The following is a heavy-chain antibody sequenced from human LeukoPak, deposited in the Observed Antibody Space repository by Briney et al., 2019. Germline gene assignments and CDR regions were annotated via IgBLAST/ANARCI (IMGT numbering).Heavy chain of an antibody. CDR1: GYTFTSHD. CDR3: AGVPRESYSR. CDR2: INSNSGNA. Sequence: ASVKVSCKASGYTFTSHDINWVRQAAGQGLQWVRYINSNSGNAVYAQNFQGRVTLTRNTSINTASMELTSMRYDSTANYYYAGVPRESYSRWGQGTLVTVPA. V-gene: IGHV1-8*01. D-gene: IGHD1-26*01. J-gene: IGHJ4*02.